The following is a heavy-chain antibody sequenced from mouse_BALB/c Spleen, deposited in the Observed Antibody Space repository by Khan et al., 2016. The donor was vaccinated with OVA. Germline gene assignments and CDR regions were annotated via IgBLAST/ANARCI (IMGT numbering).Heavy chain of an antibody. CDR1: GFTFSSYA. J-gene: IGHJ4*01. CDR3: TRLVDY. V-gene: IGHV5-6-5*01. CDR2: INSGGST. Sequence: EVELVESGGGLVKPGGSLKLSCAASGFTFSSYAVSWIRQTPEKRLEWVASINSGGSTYYPDSVKGRFTISRDGARNILYLQMSSLRSEDTAMYYCTRLVDYWGQGTSVTVSS.